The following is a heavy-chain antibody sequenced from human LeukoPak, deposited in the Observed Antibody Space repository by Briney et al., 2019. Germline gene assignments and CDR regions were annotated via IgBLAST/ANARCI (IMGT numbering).Heavy chain of an antibody. CDR2: IDRRSTYI. CDR1: GIIFENYY. CDR3: AXXXGLXAISY. V-gene: IGHV3-21*03. J-gene: IGHJ1*01. Sequence: GGSLRLSCAASGIIFENYYMTWVRQSPEKGLEWVSSIDRRSTYIHYMDSVRGRFTVSRDNAKNSLYLQMNNRRAEDSAVYYXAXXXGLXAISYWXQGSLVTVSS. D-gene: IGHD2-21*02.